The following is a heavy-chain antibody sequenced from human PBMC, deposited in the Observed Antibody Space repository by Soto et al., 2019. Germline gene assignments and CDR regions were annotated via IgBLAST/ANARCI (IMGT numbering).Heavy chain of an antibody. CDR3: ADLRYYYYGLDV. CDR2: INNDGSTT. Sequence: EVQLVESGGGLVQPGESLRLSCAASGFSFSDYWMHWVRQVPGKGLMWVSRINNDGSTTNYGDSVKGRFSISRDNARYTLYLQMNSLRVEDTAVYYCADLRYYYYGLDVWGQGTTVTVSS. CDR1: GFSFSDYW. J-gene: IGHJ6*02. V-gene: IGHV3-74*01.